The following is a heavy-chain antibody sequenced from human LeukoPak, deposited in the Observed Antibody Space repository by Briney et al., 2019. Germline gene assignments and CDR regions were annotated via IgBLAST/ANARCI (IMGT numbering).Heavy chain of an antibody. CDR2: ISAYNGNT. CDR3: ARVGIAVAGTGSWFDP. V-gene: IGHV1-18*01. Sequence: ASVKVSCKASGYTFTSYGISWVRQAPGQGLEWMGWISAYNGNTKYAQKLQGRVTMTTDTSTSTAYMELRSLRSDDTAVYYCARVGIAVAGTGSWFDPWGQGTLVTVSS. CDR1: GYTFTSYG. D-gene: IGHD6-19*01. J-gene: IGHJ5*02.